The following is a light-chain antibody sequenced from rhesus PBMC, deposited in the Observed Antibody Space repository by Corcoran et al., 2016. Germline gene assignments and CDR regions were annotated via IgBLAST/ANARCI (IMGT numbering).Light chain of an antibody. Sequence: DIQMTQSPSSLSASVGDTVTITCRASQSISSWLDWYQKKPGKAPKLLIYKASSLQSGVPSRFSGRGSVTEFTLTISSLQPEDFATYYCLQYSSSPHSFGQVTKVEIK. CDR1: QSISSW. J-gene: IGKJ2*01. CDR2: KAS. V-gene: IGKV1-22*01. CDR3: LQYSSSPHS.